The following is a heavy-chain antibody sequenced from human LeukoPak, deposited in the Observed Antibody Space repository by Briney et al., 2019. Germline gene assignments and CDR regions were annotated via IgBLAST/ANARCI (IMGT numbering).Heavy chain of an antibody. CDR2: ISSSSSYI. CDR1: GFTFSSYS. Sequence: GGSLELSCAASGFTFSSYSMNWVRQAPGKGLEWVSSISSSSSYIYYADSVKGRFTISRGNAKNSLYLQMNSLRAEDTAVYYCARVSIAAAGSPGYWGQGTPVTVSS. J-gene: IGHJ4*02. D-gene: IGHD6-13*01. CDR3: ARVSIAAAGSPGY. V-gene: IGHV3-21*01.